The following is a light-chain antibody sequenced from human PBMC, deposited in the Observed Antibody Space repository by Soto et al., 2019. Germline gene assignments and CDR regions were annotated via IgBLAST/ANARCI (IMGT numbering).Light chain of an antibody. J-gene: IGLJ2*01. Sequence: SSELTQPLSVSVALGQTARITCGGNNIGSKNVHWYQQKPGQAPVLVIYRDSNRPSGIPERFSGSNSGNTATLTIGRAQAGDEADCYCQVWDSSTVVFGGGTKLTVL. CDR2: RDS. V-gene: IGLV3-9*01. CDR3: QVWDSSTVV. CDR1: NIGSKN.